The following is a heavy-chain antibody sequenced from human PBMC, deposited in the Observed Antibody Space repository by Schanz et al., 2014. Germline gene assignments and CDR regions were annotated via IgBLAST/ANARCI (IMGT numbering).Heavy chain of an antibody. Sequence: QVQLVQSGVEVKKPGASVKVSCKASGYTLTHYAMNWVRQAPGQGPEWMGWINTNTGNPTYAQGFTGRFVFSLDTSVSTAYLQISSLKAEDTAAYYCTTETIAMAGTFSIWGQGTLVTVSS. CDR2: INTNTGNP. CDR3: TTETIAMAGTFSI. J-gene: IGHJ4*02. V-gene: IGHV7-4-1*02. CDR1: GYTLTHYA. D-gene: IGHD6-19*01.